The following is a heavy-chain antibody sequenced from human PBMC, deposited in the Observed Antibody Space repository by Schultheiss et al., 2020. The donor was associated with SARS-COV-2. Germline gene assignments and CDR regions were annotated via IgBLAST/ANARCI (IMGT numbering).Heavy chain of an antibody. CDR2: IYYSGST. D-gene: IGHD7-27*01. CDR1: GDSISSGSYY. V-gene: IGHV4-39*07. Sequence: SETLSLTCTVSGDSISSGSYYWTWIRQPAGKGLEWIGSIYYSGSTYYNPSLKSRVTISVDTSKNQFSLKLSSVTAADTAVYYCAREQDLGISRPFDYWGQGTLVTVSS. J-gene: IGHJ4*02. CDR3: AREQDLGISRPFDY.